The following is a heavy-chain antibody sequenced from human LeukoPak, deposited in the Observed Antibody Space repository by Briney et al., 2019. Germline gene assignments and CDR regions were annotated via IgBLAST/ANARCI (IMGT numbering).Heavy chain of an antibody. CDR3: ARLGSRHGYNWGDL. D-gene: IGHD5-24*01. CDR1: GLTFSNYG. Sequence: GASVKVSCKASGLTFSNYGITWVRQAPGQGLEWVGWISAYDGNTNYAQKLQGRVTMTTDTSTSTAYMELRSLRSDDTAVYYCARLGSRHGYNWGDLWGQGTLVSVSS. J-gene: IGHJ5*02. CDR2: ISAYDGNT. V-gene: IGHV1-18*01.